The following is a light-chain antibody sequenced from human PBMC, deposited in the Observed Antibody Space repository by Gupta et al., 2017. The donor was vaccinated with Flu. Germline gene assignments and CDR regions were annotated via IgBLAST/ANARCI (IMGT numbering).Light chain of an antibody. CDR2: DVS. CDR3: CSFAGTYTLWV. J-gene: IGLJ2*01. V-gene: IGLV2-11*01. CDR1: SSDVGSYNS. Sequence: QSALTQPRSVSGSLGQSFTISCPGTSSDVGSYNSVSWYQHHAGKAPKLIIFDVSERPSGVPDRFSASKSGNTASLTISGLQAEDEADYYCCSFAGTYTLWVFGGGTKLTVL.